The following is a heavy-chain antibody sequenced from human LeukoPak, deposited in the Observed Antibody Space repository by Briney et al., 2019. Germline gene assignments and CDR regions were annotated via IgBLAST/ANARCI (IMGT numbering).Heavy chain of an antibody. CDR3: ARGNVGGWYDYFDY. V-gene: IGHV3-11*01. D-gene: IGHD6-19*01. CDR1: GLTFSDEY. CDR2: IDSSGSPT. J-gene: IGHJ4*02. Sequence: GGSLRLSCAVSGLTFSDEYMSWIRQAPGKGLEWVSYIDSSGSPTFYADSVRGRFTISRDNTKNSVFLQMNSLRDDDTAVYYCARGNVGGWYDYFDYWGQGTLVTVSS.